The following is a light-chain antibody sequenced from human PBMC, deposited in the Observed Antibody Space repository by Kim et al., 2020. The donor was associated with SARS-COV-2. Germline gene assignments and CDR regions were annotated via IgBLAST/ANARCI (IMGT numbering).Light chain of an antibody. Sequence: EIVLTQSPATLSLSPGDRATLSCRASQFVARYLAWYQQKPGQAPRLLIYDASNRAAGIPARFSGSGSGTDFTLTISSLEPEDCAVYYCQQRSNSPPLTFGQGTKVDIK. J-gene: IGKJ1*01. CDR3: QQRSNSPPLT. CDR2: DAS. V-gene: IGKV3-11*01. CDR1: QFVARY.